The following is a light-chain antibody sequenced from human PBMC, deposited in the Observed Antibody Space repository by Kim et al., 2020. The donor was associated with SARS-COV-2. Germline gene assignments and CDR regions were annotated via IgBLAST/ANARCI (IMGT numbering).Light chain of an antibody. J-gene: IGKJ2*01. CDR2: GAS. Sequence: SPGERATRSCRASQSVSSSYLAWYQQKPGQPPRLLIYGASSRATDIPDRFIGGGSGTDFTLTISRLEPEDFAVYYCQHSGGSAPYTFGQGTKLEI. CDR1: QSVSSSY. CDR3: QHSGGSAPYT. V-gene: IGKV3-20*01.